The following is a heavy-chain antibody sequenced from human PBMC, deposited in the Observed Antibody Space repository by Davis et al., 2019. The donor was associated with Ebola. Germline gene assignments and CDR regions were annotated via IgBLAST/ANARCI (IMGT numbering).Heavy chain of an antibody. CDR2: IYPGASDI. CDR1: GYPFTKYY. J-gene: IGHJ6*02. Sequence: PGGSLRLSCQGFGYPFTKYYIPWVRQMPGKGLEWMGIIYPGASDIRYGPSFQGQVTFSADTSINTAYLQWSSLKASDTAMYYCARHSGGLDFWGQGTTVTVSS. V-gene: IGHV5-51*01. CDR3: ARHSGGLDF.